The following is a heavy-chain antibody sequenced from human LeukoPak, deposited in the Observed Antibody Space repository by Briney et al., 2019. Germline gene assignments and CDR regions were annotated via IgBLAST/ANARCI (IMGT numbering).Heavy chain of an antibody. Sequence: SETLSLTCTVSVDSIRSYYWSWIRQSPGKGLEWIGYIHYSGNTNYNPSLKSRVTMSEDTSKNQVSLKLSSVTAADTAVYYCARAFRDSGSYDWFDPWGQGTLVIVSS. CDR2: IHYSGNT. CDR3: ARAFRDSGSYDWFDP. CDR1: VDSIRSYY. J-gene: IGHJ5*02. V-gene: IGHV4-59*01. D-gene: IGHD1-26*01.